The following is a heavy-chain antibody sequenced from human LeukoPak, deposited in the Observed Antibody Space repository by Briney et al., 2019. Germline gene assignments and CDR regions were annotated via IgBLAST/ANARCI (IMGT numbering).Heavy chain of an antibody. CDR1: GGTFSSYA. V-gene: IGHV1-69*13. CDR3: AKDRYTSGWSSGYYYCYMDV. CDR2: IIPIFGTA. D-gene: IGHD6-19*01. Sequence: GASVKVSCKASGGTFSSYAISWVRQAPGQGLEWMGGIIPIFGTANYAQKFQGRVTITADESTSTAYMELSSLRAEDTAVYYCAKDRYTSGWSSGYYYCYMDVWGKGTTVTVSS. J-gene: IGHJ6*03.